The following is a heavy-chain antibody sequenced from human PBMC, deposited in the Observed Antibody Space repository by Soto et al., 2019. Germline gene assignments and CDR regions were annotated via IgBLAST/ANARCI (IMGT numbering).Heavy chain of an antibody. CDR2: INPKSGGT. CDR3: ARGDSTDCSNGVCSFFYNRDIDV. Sequence: QVPLVQSGAEVKKPGASVKVSCKASGYSFTDYHIHWVRQAPGQGLEWLGRINPKSGGTSTAQKFQGWVTMTTDTSIITACIELTRLTSEDTVIYYCARGDSTDCSNGVCSFFYNRDIDVWGQGTTVTVSS. J-gene: IGHJ6*02. D-gene: IGHD2-8*01. CDR1: GYSFTDYH. V-gene: IGHV1-2*05.